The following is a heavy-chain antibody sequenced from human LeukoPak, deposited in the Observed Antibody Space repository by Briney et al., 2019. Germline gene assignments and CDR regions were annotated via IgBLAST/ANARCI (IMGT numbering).Heavy chain of an antibody. Sequence: ASVKVSCKVSGYTLTELSMHWVRQAPGKGLEWMGGFDPEDGETIYAQKFQGRVTMTEDTSTDTAYMELSSLRSEDTAVYYCATDRIRSGGRNINYYYYGMDVWGQGTTVTVSS. CDR1: GYTLTELS. CDR3: ATDRIRSGGRNINYYYYGMDV. D-gene: IGHD2-15*01. J-gene: IGHJ6*02. CDR2: FDPEDGET. V-gene: IGHV1-24*01.